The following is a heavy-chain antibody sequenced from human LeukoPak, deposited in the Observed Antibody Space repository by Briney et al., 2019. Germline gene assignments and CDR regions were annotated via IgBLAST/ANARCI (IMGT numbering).Heavy chain of an antibody. Sequence: ASVKLSCKASGYTFTDYYMYWVRQAPGQGPECMGVIHPSGGGTTYAQKFQGRVTLTKDTATSTVYIELSSLRSDDTAVYYCARMAMDPAMVTNFFDLWGQGTLLIVSA. CDR2: IHPSGGGT. CDR1: GYTFTDYY. V-gene: IGHV1-46*01. CDR3: ARMAMDPAMVTNFFDL. J-gene: IGHJ4*02. D-gene: IGHD5-18*01.